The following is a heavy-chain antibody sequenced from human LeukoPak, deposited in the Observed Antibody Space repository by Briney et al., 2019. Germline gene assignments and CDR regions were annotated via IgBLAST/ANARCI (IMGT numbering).Heavy chain of an antibody. V-gene: IGHV4-30-4*01. D-gene: IGHD6-19*01. CDR1: GGSISSGDYY. J-gene: IGHJ4*02. Sequence: KPSETQSLTCTVSGGSISSGDYYWSWIRQPPGKGLEWIGYIYYSGSTYYNPSLKSRVTISVDTSKNQFSLKLSSVTAADTAVYYCARAGMGSGWAYYFDYWGQGTLVTVSS. CDR3: ARAGMGSGWAYYFDY. CDR2: IYYSGST.